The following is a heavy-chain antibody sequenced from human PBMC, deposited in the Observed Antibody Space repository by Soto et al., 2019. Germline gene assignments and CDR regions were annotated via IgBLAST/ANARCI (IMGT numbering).Heavy chain of an antibody. D-gene: IGHD6-19*01. CDR1: GFTFTSYW. J-gene: IGHJ4*02. Sequence: EVQVMESGGGLVQPGGSLRLSCVTSGFTFTSYWMSWVRQTPGQGLECVARIKGDGSAKNYVDSVKGRFTSSRDNAKNSLFLHINRLIADDTAVYYCTTLSWDSRGWHWGLGALVTVSS. CDR3: TTLSWDSRGWH. V-gene: IGHV3-7*03. CDR2: IKGDGSAK.